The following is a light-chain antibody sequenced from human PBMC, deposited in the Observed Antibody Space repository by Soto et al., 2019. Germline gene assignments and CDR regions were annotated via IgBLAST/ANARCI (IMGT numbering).Light chain of an antibody. J-gene: IGKJ4*01. CDR3: LQDNSYPLT. CDR2: ATS. Sequence: AIEMTQSPSSLCASEGDRVTITCRASQGIRNDLGWYQQKPGKAPNLLIYATSSLQGGVPSRFSGSGSGTDFTLTISSLQPEDFATYYCLQDNSYPLTFGGGTKVDIK. V-gene: IGKV1-6*01. CDR1: QGIRND.